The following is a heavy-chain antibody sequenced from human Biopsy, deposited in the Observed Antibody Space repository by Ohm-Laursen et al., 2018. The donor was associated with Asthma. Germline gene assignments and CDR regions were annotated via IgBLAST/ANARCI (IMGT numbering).Heavy chain of an antibody. CDR3: ATVYDSRRADAFDV. D-gene: IGHD3-22*01. CDR2: IDSRSFST. J-gene: IGHJ3*01. Sequence: SLRLSCSASGVTFSDHYMSWIRQAPGKGLEWVSFIDSRSFSTTYADSVKGRFTISRDNAKNSLYLQMDSLRAEDTGTYYCATVYDSRRADAFDVWGQGTLVTVSS. CDR1: GVTFSDHY. V-gene: IGHV3-11*06.